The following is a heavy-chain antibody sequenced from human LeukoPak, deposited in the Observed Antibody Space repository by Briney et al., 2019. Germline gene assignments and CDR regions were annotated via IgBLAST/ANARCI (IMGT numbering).Heavy chain of an antibody. CDR3: ARWGGLLYYYGMDV. Sequence: SVKVSCKASGGTFSSYAISWVRLAPGQGLEWMGGIIPIFGTANYAQKFQGRVTITADKSTSTAYMELSSLRSEDTAVYYCARWGGLLYYYGMDVWGKGTTVTVSS. CDR2: IIPIFGTA. J-gene: IGHJ6*04. V-gene: IGHV1-69*06. CDR1: GGTFSSYA. D-gene: IGHD3-10*01.